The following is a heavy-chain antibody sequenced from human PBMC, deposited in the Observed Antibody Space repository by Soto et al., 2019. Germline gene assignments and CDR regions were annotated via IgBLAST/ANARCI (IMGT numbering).Heavy chain of an antibody. Sequence: QVQLVESGGGVVQPGRSLRLSCAASGFTFSSYGMHWVRQAPGKGLEWVSGIWYDGSNTYYADSVKGRFTISRDNSKNTLHRQMNSLRAEDTAVYYCERCPSRQYYFDYWGQGTMVTVSS. CDR2: IWYDGSNT. V-gene: IGHV3-33*01. CDR3: ERCPSRQYYFDY. J-gene: IGHJ4*02. CDR1: GFTFSSYG.